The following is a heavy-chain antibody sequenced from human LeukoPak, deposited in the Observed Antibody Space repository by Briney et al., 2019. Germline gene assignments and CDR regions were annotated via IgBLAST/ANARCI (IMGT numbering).Heavy chain of an antibody. V-gene: IGHV3-7*01. CDR3: ARGARGSGTASDY. D-gene: IGHD3-10*01. J-gene: IGHJ4*02. Sequence: GGSLRLSCAASGFTFSSYWMSWVRQAPGKGLEWVANIKQDGSEKYYVDSVKGRFTISRDNAKNTLHLQMNSLRAEDTAVYYCARGARGSGTASDYWGQGTLVTVSS. CDR2: IKQDGSEK. CDR1: GFTFSSYW.